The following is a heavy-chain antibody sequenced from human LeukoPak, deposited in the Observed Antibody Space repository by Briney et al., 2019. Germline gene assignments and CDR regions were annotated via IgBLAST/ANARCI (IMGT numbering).Heavy chain of an antibody. D-gene: IGHD3-9*01. Sequence: GGSLRLSCAASGFTVSSNYMSWVRQAPGKGLEWVSVIYSGGSTYYADSVKGRFTISRDNSKNTLYLQMNSLRAEDTAVYYCARVYHPWYDILTGSIQLNYYYGMDVWGQGTTVTVSS. J-gene: IGHJ6*02. CDR1: GFTVSSNY. CDR2: IYSGGST. CDR3: ARVYHPWYDILTGSIQLNYYYGMDV. V-gene: IGHV3-66*01.